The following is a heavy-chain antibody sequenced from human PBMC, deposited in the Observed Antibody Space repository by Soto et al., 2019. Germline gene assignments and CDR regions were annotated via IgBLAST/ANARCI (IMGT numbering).Heavy chain of an antibody. D-gene: IGHD3-3*02. CDR1: GFSFGDSA. CDR2: IVVVNGNT. J-gene: IGHJ6*02. V-gene: IGHV1-58*01. Sequence: ELVQSGPEAREPGTSVKVSCRASGFSFGDSAVQWVRQGRGQRLEWIGWIVVVNGNTNYAQKFEGRVTLTRDASTCTSHMELTSLSSEDTAVYFCAVTDLPFRPLTEPTENGMDVWGQGTTVTVSS. CDR3: AVTDLPFRPLTEPTENGMDV.